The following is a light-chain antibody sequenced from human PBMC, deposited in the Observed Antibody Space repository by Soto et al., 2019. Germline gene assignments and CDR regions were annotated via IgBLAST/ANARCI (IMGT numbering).Light chain of an antibody. V-gene: IGKV3-20*01. J-gene: IGKJ1*01. Sequence: EIVLTQSPGTLSLSPGESATLSCRASQTVGSDYLAWYQQRPGQAPRLLIYGTSSRATGIPDRFSGSGSGTDFTLTISRLEPEDFAVYYCQQYRTLTQTFGQGTKVEIK. CDR3: QQYRTLTQT. CDR1: QTVGSDY. CDR2: GTS.